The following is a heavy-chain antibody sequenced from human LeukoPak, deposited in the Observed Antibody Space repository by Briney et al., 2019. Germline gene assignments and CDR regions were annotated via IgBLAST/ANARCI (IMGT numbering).Heavy chain of an antibody. D-gene: IGHD6-6*01. CDR3: ARDLGKYSSSPNYFDY. V-gene: IGHV4-59*01. CDR1: GGSISSYY. CDR2: IYYSGST. Sequence: SETLSLTCTVSGGSISSYYWSWIRQPPGKGLEWIGYIYYSGSTNYNPSLKSRVTISVDTSKNHFSLNLSSVTAADTAVYYCARDLGKYSSSPNYFDYWGQGTLVTVSS. J-gene: IGHJ4*02.